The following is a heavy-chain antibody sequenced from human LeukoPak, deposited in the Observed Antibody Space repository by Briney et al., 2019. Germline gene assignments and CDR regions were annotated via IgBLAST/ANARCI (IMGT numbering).Heavy chain of an antibody. D-gene: IGHD5-24*01. CDR2: TSGSGGST. CDR3: AKDTSQKLLQLRCAFDV. CDR1: GFTFNTYV. J-gene: IGHJ3*01. Sequence: GGSLRLSCEASGFTFNTYVMNWVRQAPGKGLEWVSATSGSGGSTYYAASVKGRFTISRDNSKNTLYLQMDSLRAEDTATYYCAKDTSQKLLQLRCAFDVWGQGTRVTVSS. V-gene: IGHV3-23*01.